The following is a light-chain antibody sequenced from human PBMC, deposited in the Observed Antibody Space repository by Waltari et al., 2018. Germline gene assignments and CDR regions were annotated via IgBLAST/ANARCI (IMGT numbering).Light chain of an antibody. CDR2: DAS. V-gene: IGKV3-11*01. CDR1: QSVSSY. J-gene: IGKJ3*01. CDR3: QQRSTWPPT. Sequence: EIVLTQSPATLSLSPGERATLSCRASQSVSSYLAWYQQKPGQAPRLLINDASNRATGIPARFSGSGSGTDFTLTISSLEPEDFAVYYCQQRSTWPPTFGPGTKVDIK.